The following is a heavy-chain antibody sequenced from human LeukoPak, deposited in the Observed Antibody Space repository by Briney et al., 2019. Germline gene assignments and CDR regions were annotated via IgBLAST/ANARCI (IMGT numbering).Heavy chain of an antibody. CDR2: ISSSSSYI. D-gene: IGHD5-12*01. CDR1: GFTFSSYS. CDR3: ARASIVATNFVLNAFDI. V-gene: IGHV3-21*01. J-gene: IGHJ3*02. Sequence: GGSLRLSCAASGFTFSSYSMNWVRQAPGKGLEWVSSISSSSSYIYYADSVKGRFTISRDNAKNSLYLQMNSLRAEDTAVYYCARASIVATNFVLNAFDIWGQGTMVTVSS.